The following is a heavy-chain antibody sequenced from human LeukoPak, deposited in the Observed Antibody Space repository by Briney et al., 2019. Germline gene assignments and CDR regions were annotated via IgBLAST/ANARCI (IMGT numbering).Heavy chain of an antibody. Sequence: PSETLPLTCTVSGGSISNYYWSWIRQPPGKGLEWIGYIYYSGSTNYNPSLKSRVTISVDTSKNQFSLKLSSVTAADTAVYYCARDGGWLVPTNWFDPWGQGTLVTVSS. CDR1: GGSISNYY. CDR3: ARDGGWLVPTNWFDP. CDR2: IYYSGST. J-gene: IGHJ5*02. V-gene: IGHV4-59*01. D-gene: IGHD6-19*01.